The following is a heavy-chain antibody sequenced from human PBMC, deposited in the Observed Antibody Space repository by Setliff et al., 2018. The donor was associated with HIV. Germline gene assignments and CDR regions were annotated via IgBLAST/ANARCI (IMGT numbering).Heavy chain of an antibody. V-gene: IGHV1-3*01. J-gene: IGHJ4*02. CDR2: INAGNGDT. D-gene: IGHD6-13*01. CDR1: GDTFTTYA. Sequence: GASVNVSCKASGDTFTTYALHWVRQAPGQRLEWMGWINAGNGDTKSSQKFQGRVTITRDTSASTAYMELSSLRSEDTGVYYCAIGSSNWPHRPNNYYFDYWGQGTPVTVSS. CDR3: AIGSSNWPHRPNNYYFDY.